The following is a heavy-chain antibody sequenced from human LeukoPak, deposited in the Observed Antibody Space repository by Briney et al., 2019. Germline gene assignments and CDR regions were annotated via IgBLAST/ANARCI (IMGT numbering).Heavy chain of an antibody. CDR3: ARQDSSGWKYWYFDL. CDR1: GGSISSYY. D-gene: IGHD6-19*01. CDR2: IYYSGST. Sequence: SETLSLTCTVSGGSISSYYWNWIRQPPGKGLEWIGYIYYSGSTNYNPSLKSRVTISVDTSKNQFSLKLSSVTAADTAVYYCARQDSSGWKYWYFDLWGRGTLVTVSS. J-gene: IGHJ2*01. V-gene: IGHV4-59*08.